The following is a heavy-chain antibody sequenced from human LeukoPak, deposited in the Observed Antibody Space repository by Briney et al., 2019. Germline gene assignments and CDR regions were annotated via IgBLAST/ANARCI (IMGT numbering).Heavy chain of an antibody. CDR3: AKARWITMIAY. Sequence: ASVKVSCKASGYTFTGYYMHWVREAPGHGLEWMGWINPNSGGTNYAQKFQDRVTMTRDTSISTADMELGRLRSDDTAVYYYAKARWITMIAYWGQGTLVTVSS. J-gene: IGHJ4*02. CDR2: INPNSGGT. V-gene: IGHV1-2*02. CDR1: GYTFTGYY. D-gene: IGHD3-22*01.